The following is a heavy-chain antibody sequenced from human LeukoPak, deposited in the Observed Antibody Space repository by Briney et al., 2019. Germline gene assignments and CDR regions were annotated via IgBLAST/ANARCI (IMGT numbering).Heavy chain of an antibody. CDR2: IRYDGSNK. V-gene: IGHV3-30*02. Sequence: GGSLRLSCAASGFTFSSYGMHWVRQAPGKGLEWVAFIRYDGSNKYYADSVKGRFTISRDNSKNTLYLQMNSLRAEDTAVYYCAKVSAYDFWSGYSDDFDYWGQGTLVTVSS. D-gene: IGHD3-3*01. CDR3: AKVSAYDFWSGYSDDFDY. J-gene: IGHJ4*02. CDR1: GFTFSSYG.